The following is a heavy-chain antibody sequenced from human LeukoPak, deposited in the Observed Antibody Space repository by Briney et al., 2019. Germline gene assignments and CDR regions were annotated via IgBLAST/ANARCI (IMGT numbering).Heavy chain of an antibody. V-gene: IGHV5-51*01. D-gene: IGHD3-9*01. CDR1: GYSFTSYW. CDR2: IYPGASDT. Sequence: GASLKISCKGSGYSFTSYWIGWVRQMPGKGLEWMGIIYPGASDTRYSPSFQGQVTISADKSISTAYLQWSSLKASDTAMYYCARVYDILTGYYPYWGQGTLVTVSS. CDR3: ARVYDILTGYYPY. J-gene: IGHJ4*02.